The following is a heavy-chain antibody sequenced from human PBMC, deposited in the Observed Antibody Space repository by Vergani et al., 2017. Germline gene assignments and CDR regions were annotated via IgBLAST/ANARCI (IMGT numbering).Heavy chain of an antibody. V-gene: IGHV1-24*01. CDR3: KIVTDYYDSSGYYLDY. CDR1: GYSLTELT. Sequence: QVQLVQSGSEVRKPGASVKVSCQVSGYSLTELTIHWVRQAPGKGLEWMGGFDPEHGEVTFAHHIQGRVTMTEDRSTDTAYMELSSLRPEDTALYYCKIVTDYYDSSGYYLDYWGQGTLVTVSS. D-gene: IGHD3-22*01. J-gene: IGHJ4*02. CDR2: FDPEHGEV.